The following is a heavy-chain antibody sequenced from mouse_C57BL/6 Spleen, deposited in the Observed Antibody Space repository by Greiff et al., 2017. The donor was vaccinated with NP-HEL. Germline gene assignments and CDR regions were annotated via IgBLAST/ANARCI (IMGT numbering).Heavy chain of an antibody. CDR2: IDPENGDT. D-gene: IGHD2-1*01. CDR3: TTPYGNYGYFDY. V-gene: IGHV14-4*01. Sequence: VQLQQSGAELVRPGASVKLSCTASGFNITDDYMHWVKQRPEQGLEWIGWIDPENGDTEYASKFQGKATITADTSSNTAYLQLSSLTSEDTAVYYCTTPYGNYGYFDYWGQGTTLTVSS. J-gene: IGHJ2*01. CDR1: GFNITDDY.